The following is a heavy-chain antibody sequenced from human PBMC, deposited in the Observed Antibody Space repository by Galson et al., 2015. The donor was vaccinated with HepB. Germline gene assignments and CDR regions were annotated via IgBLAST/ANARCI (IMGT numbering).Heavy chain of an antibody. D-gene: IGHD3-3*01. CDR3: ARSPLRFLDWLPYYDYYYMDV. CDR1: GYTFTDYV. J-gene: IGHJ6*03. CDR2: MNTNTGKP. Sequence: SVTVSCKASGYTFTDYVVNWVRQAPGQGLEWMGWMNTNTGKPTYAPGFAGRFVFSLDPSVTTAYLQISSLGTDDTDVYYCARSPLRFLDWLPYYDYYYMDVWGEGTTVTVSS. V-gene: IGHV7-4-1*02.